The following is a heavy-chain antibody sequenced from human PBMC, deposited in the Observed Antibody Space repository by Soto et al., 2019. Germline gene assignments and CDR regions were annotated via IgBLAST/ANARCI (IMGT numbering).Heavy chain of an antibody. CDR2: INHSGST. CDR1: GGSFSGYY. CDR3: ARGWGRIFDY. J-gene: IGHJ4*02. V-gene: IGHV4-34*01. Sequence: QVQLQQWGAGLLKPSETLSLTCAVYGGSFSGYYWNWIRQPPGKGLEWIGEINHSGSTNNNPSLKSRVTLSVDTSKNQFSLKLSSVTAADTAVYYCARGWGRIFDYWGQGTLVTVSS. D-gene: IGHD7-27*01.